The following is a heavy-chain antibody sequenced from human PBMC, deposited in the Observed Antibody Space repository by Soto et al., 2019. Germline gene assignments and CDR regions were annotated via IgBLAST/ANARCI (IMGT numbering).Heavy chain of an antibody. D-gene: IGHD2-15*01. Sequence: PGGSLRLSCAASGFTLGDSYMSWIRQAQGKGLEWLSYISPGSRYPAYADSVKGRFTISRDNAKRSLYLQMMSLTAEDTAIYYCVRGGGGGLFDPWGQGTMGTVSS. CDR1: GFTLGDSY. CDR3: VRGGGGGLFDP. CDR2: ISPGSRYP. V-gene: IGHV3-11*06. J-gene: IGHJ5*02.